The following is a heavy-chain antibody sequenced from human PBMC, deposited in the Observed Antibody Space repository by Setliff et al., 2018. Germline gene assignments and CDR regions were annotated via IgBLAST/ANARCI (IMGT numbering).Heavy chain of an antibody. J-gene: IGHJ6*02. CDR3: ARDGVFYAMDF. V-gene: IGHV3-48*03. CDR1: TFTFSKYA. Sequence: PGGSLRLSCAASTFTFSKYAVTWVRQAPGKGLQWVASIGAGTTVYYADSVRGRFTISRDNAKNSLYLQMNSLRAEDSAVYYCARDGVFYAMDFWGQGTTVTVSS. CDR2: IGAGTTV. D-gene: IGHD3-10*01.